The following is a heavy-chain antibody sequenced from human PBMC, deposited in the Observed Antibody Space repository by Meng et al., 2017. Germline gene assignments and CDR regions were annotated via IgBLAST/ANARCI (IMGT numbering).Heavy chain of an antibody. D-gene: IGHD2-15*01. CDR3: ARMGLIPLGGNCWGGSCAFDY. J-gene: IGHJ4*02. CDR2: IKKDGSEK. Sequence: GESLKISCAASGFTFSSYWMSRVRQAPGKGLEWVANIKKDGSEKYYVDSVKGRFTISRDNAKNSLYLQMNSLRAEDMAVYYCARMGLIPLGGNCWGGSCAFDYWGEGTIVTVSS. CDR1: GFTFSSYW. V-gene: IGHV3-7*01.